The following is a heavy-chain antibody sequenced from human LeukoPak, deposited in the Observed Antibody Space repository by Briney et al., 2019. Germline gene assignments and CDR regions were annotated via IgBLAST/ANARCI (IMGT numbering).Heavy chain of an antibody. J-gene: IGHJ4*02. Sequence: GGSLRLSCAASGFTFSSYAMSWVRQAPGKGLEWVSAISGSGGSTYYADSVKGRFTISRDNSKHTLYLQMTSLRAEDTAVYYCASAASSSWYYFDYWGQGTLVTVSS. V-gene: IGHV3-23*01. CDR1: GFTFSSYA. D-gene: IGHD6-13*01. CDR3: ASAASSSWYYFDY. CDR2: ISGSGGST.